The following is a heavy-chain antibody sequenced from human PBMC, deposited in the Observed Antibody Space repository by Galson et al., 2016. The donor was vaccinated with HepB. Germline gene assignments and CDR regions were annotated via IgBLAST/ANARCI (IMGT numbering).Heavy chain of an antibody. CDR2: VMGSGVTT. CDR1: GFTFSIYA. CDR3: AKDFGREVYGSSGP. J-gene: IGHJ5*02. Sequence: SLRLSCAASGFTFSIYAMNWVRQPPGRGLEWVSTVMGSGVTTYYADSVKGRFTVSRDNFRNTVYLQMDSLRGEDTAVYYCAKDFGREVYGSSGPWGQGILVTVSS. D-gene: IGHD6-19*01. V-gene: IGHV3-23*01.